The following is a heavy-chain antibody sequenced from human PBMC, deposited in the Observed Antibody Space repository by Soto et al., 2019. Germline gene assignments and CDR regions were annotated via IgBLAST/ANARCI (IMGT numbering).Heavy chain of an antibody. Sequence: PGGSLRLSCAASGFTFSSYGMHWVRQAPGKGLEWVAVIWYDGSNKYYADSVKGRFTISRDSSKNTLYLQMNSLRAEDTAVYYCARERPYYDFWSGYLNNWFDPWGQGTLVTVSS. J-gene: IGHJ5*02. CDR1: GFTFSSYG. CDR2: IWYDGSNK. D-gene: IGHD3-3*01. V-gene: IGHV3-33*01. CDR3: ARERPYYDFWSGYLNNWFDP.